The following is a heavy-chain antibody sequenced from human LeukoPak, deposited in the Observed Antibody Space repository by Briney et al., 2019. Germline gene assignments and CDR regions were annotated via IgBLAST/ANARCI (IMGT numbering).Heavy chain of an antibody. D-gene: IGHD3-3*01. CDR3: AIRLRFLEWLSPPRGMDV. CDR1: GFTFSSYA. CDR2: ISGSGGST. Sequence: GGSLRLSCAASGFTFSSYAMSWVRQAPGKGLEWVSAISGSGGSTYYADSVKGRFTISRDNSKNTLYLQMNSLRAEDTAVYYCAIRLRFLEWLSPPRGMDVWAKGPRSPSP. V-gene: IGHV3-23*01. J-gene: IGHJ6*02.